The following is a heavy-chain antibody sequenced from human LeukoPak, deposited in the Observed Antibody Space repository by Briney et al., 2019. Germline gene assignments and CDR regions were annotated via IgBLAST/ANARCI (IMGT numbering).Heavy chain of an antibody. CDR1: GFTFSSYG. J-gene: IGHJ3*02. V-gene: IGHV3-23*01. CDR3: AKIDLPGSGSYRDAFDI. D-gene: IGHD3-10*01. Sequence: GGSLRLSCAASGFTFSSYGMSWVRQAPGKGLEWVSGISGSGGSTYYADSVKGRFTISRDNSKNTLYLQMNSLRAEDTAVYYCAKIDLPGSGSYRDAFDIWGQGTMVTVSS. CDR2: ISGSGGST.